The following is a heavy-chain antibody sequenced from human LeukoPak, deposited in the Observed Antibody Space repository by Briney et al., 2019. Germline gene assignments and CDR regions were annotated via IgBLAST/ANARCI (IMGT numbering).Heavy chain of an antibody. CDR1: GFTFDDYA. J-gene: IGHJ5*02. CDR2: ISWNSGSI. CDR3: AKDIDLGYCTNGVCFALGFDP. V-gene: IGHV3-9*01. Sequence: GRSLRLSCAASGFTFDDYAMHWVRQAPGKGLEWVSGISWNSGSIGYADSVKGRFTISRDNAKNSLYLQMNSLRAEDTALYYCAKDIDLGYCTNGVCFALGFDPWGQGTLVTVSS. D-gene: IGHD2-8*01.